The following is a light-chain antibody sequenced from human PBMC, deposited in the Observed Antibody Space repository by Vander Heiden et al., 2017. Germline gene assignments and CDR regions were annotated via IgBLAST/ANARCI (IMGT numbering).Light chain of an antibody. V-gene: IGKV1-39*01. Sequence: DIQMTQSPSSLSASVGDRVTITCRASQSISSYLNWYQQKPGKAPKLLIYAASSLQSGVPSRFSGSGSGTDFSLTISSLKPEDFATYYCQQSYSNPFSFGPGTKV. CDR2: AAS. CDR1: QSISSY. CDR3: QQSYSNPFS. J-gene: IGKJ3*01.